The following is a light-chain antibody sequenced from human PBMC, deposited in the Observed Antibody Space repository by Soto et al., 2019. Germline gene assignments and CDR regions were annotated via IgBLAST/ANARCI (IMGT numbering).Light chain of an antibody. J-gene: IGKJ2*01. Sequence: DIQMTQSPSSLSASVGDRVTITCQASQDIRNFLNWYQQKQGKAPKLLIYDASNLGGGVPSRFSGSGSGTDFTFTISSLQPEDIATYYCQQFDILPTFGQGTNLEIK. CDR3: QQFDILPT. CDR1: QDIRNF. CDR2: DAS. V-gene: IGKV1-33*01.